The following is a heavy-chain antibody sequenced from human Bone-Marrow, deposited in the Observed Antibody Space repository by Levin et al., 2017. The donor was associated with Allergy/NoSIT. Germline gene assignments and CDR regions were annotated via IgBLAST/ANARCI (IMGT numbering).Heavy chain of an antibody. J-gene: IGHJ3*02. D-gene: IGHD2-15*01. CDR2: IYYSGST. V-gene: IGHV4-61*01. CDR1: GGSVSTGSFF. Sequence: SETLSLTCSVSGGSVSTGSFFWSWIRQSPGRGLEWIGYIYYSGSTNYNPSLKSRVTISVDTSKNQLSLKLRSVPAADTAVYYCARFSGGKDAFDIWGQGTMVTVSS. CDR3: ARFSGGKDAFDI.